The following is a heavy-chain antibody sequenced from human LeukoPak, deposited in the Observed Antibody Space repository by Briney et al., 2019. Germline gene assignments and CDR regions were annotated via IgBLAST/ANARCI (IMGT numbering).Heavy chain of an antibody. CDR1: GFTFSSPW. V-gene: IGHV3-74*01. CDR2: INTDGSGT. D-gene: IGHD1-26*01. CDR3: IRESSSFEDY. Sequence: PGGSLRLSCAASGFTFSSPWMHWVRQAPGKGLVWVSRINTDGSGTSYADSVKGRFTISRDNAKNTLYLQMNSLRDEDTAVYYCIRESSSFEDYWGQGTPVTVSS. J-gene: IGHJ4*02.